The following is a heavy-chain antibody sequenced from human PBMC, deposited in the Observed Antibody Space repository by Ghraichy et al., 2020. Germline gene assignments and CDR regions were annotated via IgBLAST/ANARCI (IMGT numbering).Heavy chain of an antibody. V-gene: IGHV4-59*01. Sequence: SETLSLTCTVSGASLSSYYWSWIRQPPGKGLEWIGYIYYSGSTNYNPSLKSRVTISVDTSKSQFPLKLSSVTAADTAVYYCARNYYDSSGYEYADPWGQGTLVTVSS. CDR3: ARNYYDSSGYEYADP. CDR1: GASLSSYY. D-gene: IGHD3-22*01. J-gene: IGHJ5*02. CDR2: IYYSGST.